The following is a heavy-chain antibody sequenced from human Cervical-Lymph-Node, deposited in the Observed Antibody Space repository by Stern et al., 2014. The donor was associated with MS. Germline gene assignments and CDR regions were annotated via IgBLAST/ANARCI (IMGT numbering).Heavy chain of an antibody. CDR3: ASPLTATSVPFGYYGMDV. J-gene: IGHJ6*02. Sequence: QVQLVESGAEVQKPGYAGRVSCKDSGGTLSNYATSWVRQTPGQGLARLGGVVPLFGKPNSAQKFQGRVTITADESTSTAYMDLSSLISEDTAVYYCASPLTATSVPFGYYGMDVWGQGTTVTVS. CDR1: GGTLSNYA. CDR2: VVPLFGKP. V-gene: IGHV1-69*01. D-gene: IGHD4-17*01.